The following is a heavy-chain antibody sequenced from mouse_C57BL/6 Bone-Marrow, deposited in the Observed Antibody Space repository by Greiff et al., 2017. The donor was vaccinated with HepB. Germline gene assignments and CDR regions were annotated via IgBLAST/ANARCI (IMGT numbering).Heavy chain of an antibody. CDR1: GFNIKDDY. CDR3: TSYGNYGFAY. CDR2: IDPENGDT. V-gene: IGHV14-4*01. J-gene: IGHJ3*01. D-gene: IGHD2-1*01. Sequence: EVKLVESGAELVRPGASVKLSCTASGFNIKDDYMHWVKQRPEQGLEWIGWIDPENGDTEYASKFQGKATITADTSSNTAYLQLSSLTSEDTAVYYCTSYGNYGFAYWGQGTLVTVSA.